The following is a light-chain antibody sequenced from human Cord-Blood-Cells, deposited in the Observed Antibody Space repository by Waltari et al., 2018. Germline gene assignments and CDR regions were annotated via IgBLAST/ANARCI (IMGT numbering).Light chain of an antibody. V-gene: IGLV3-19*01. CDR2: GKN. CDR3: NSRDSSGNHVV. J-gene: IGLJ2*01. CDR1: SLRSYY. Sequence: SSELTQDPAVSVALGQTVRITCQRDSLRSYYASWYQQKPGQAPVLVIYGKNNRPSGNPDRFSGSSSGNTASLTITGAQAEDEADYYCNSRDSSGNHVVFGGGTKLTVL.